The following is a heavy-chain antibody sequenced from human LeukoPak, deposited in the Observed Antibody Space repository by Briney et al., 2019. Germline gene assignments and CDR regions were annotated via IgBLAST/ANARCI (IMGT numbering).Heavy chain of an antibody. CDR3: TRDALRGSGLFSGDAFDI. CDR1: GFTFGDYA. D-gene: IGHD5-12*01. V-gene: IGHV3-49*04. J-gene: IGHJ3*02. CDR2: IASETYGGTA. Sequence: GGSLRLSCTASGFTFGDYAMTWVRQAPGKGLEWVGFIASETYGGTAEYAASVKGRFTISRDDSKSIAYLQMNSLKTEDTAVYYCTRDALRGSGLFSGDAFDIWGQGTVVTVSS.